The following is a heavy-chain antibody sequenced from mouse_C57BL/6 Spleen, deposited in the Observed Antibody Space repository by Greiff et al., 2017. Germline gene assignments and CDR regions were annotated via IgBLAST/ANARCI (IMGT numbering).Heavy chain of an antibody. CDR3: ARPLGSTVVVHWYFDV. Sequence: QVHVKQSGAELARPGASVKLSCKASGYTFTSYGISWVKQRTGQGLEWIGEIYPRSGNTYYNEKFKGKATLTADKSSSTAYMELRSLTSEDSAVYFCARPLGSTVVVHWYFDVWGTGTTVTVSS. CDR1: GYTFTSYG. V-gene: IGHV1-81*01. D-gene: IGHD1-1*01. CDR2: IYPRSGNT. J-gene: IGHJ1*03.